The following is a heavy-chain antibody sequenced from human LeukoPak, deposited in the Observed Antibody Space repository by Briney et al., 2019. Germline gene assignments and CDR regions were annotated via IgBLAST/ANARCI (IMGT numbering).Heavy chain of an antibody. D-gene: IGHD5-18*01. J-gene: IGHJ4*02. CDR1: GYTFTSYY. V-gene: IGHV1-46*01. CDR2: INPSGGST. CDR3: ARDHSYGHPLYYFDY. Sequence: ASVKVSCKASGYTFTSYYMHWVRQAPGQGLEWMGIINPSGGSTSYAQKFQGRVTMTRDTSTSTVYMELSSLRSEDTAVYYCARDHSYGHPLYYFDYWGQGTLVTVSS.